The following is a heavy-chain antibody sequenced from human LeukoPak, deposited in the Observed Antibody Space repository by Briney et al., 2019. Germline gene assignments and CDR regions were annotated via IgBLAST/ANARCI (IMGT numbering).Heavy chain of an antibody. V-gene: IGHV4-4*07. CDR2: IYTSENT. D-gene: IGHD5-18*01. CDR1: GDSISSNY. Sequence: SETLSLTCTVSGDSISSNYWSWIRQSAGKGLEWIGRIYTSENTIYNPSLKSRVTMSVDTSKNQFSLKVNSVTAADTAVYYCARSSGYSYGRHFDYWGQGTLVTVSS. J-gene: IGHJ4*02. CDR3: ARSSGYSYGRHFDY.